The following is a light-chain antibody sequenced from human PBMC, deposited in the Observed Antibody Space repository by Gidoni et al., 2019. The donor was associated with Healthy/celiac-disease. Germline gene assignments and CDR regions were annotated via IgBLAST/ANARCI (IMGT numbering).Light chain of an antibody. J-gene: IGKJ5*01. Sequence: DIQLTQSPSFLSASVGDRVTITCRASQGISSYLAWYQQKPGKALKLLIYAASTLQSGVPSRFSGSGSGTEFTLTISSLQPEDFATYYCQQLNSYPLFGQGTRLEIK. V-gene: IGKV1-9*01. CDR1: QGISSY. CDR2: AAS. CDR3: QQLNSYPL.